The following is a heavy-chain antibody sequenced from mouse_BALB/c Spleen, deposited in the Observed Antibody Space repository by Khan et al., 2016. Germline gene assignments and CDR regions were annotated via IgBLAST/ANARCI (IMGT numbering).Heavy chain of an antibody. CDR3: ATPYYVFVY. D-gene: IGHD1-1*02. CDR2: LDSSGST. V-gene: IGHV3-2*02. CDR1: GYSITSDYA. Sequence: EVQLQESGPGLVKPSQSLSLTCTVTGYSITSDYAWNWIRQFPGNKLEWMGYLDSSGSTTHNPSLKSRVSIYRDTSKNQIFLQLNSVTTGDTATYYCATPYYVFVYWGQGTLVTVSA. J-gene: IGHJ3*01.